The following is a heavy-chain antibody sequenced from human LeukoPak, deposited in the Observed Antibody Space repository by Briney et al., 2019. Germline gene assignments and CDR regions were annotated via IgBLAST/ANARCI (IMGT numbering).Heavy chain of an antibody. CDR1: GGSFSGYY. CDR3: AKRGNWGFFDY. CDR2: INHSGST. Sequence: SETLSLTCAVYGGSFSGYYWSWIRQPPGKGLEWIGEINHSGSTNYSPSLKSRVTISVDTSKNQFSLKVSSVTAADTAVYYCAKRGNWGFFDYWGQGTLVTVSS. D-gene: IGHD7-27*01. V-gene: IGHV4-34*01. J-gene: IGHJ4*02.